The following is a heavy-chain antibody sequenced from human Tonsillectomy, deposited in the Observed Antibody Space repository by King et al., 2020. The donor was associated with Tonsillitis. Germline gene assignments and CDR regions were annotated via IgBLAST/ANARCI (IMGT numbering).Heavy chain of an antibody. CDR3: AREERKDYYDSSSPFDY. CDR1: GYTFTSYG. Sequence: QLVQSGAEVKKPGASVKVSCKASGYTFTSYGISWVRQAPGQGLEWMGWISAYNGNTNYAQKLQGRVTMTTDTSTSTAYMELRSLRSDDTAVYYCAREERKDYYDSSSPFDYWGQGTLVTVSS. D-gene: IGHD3-22*01. V-gene: IGHV1-18*01. CDR2: ISAYNGNT. J-gene: IGHJ4*02.